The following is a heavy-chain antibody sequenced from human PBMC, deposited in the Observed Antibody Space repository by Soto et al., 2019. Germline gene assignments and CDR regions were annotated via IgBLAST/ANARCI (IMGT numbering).Heavy chain of an antibody. J-gene: IGHJ4*02. CDR2: ISGSGGST. V-gene: IGHV3-23*01. CDR3: AKERIRGYYSPIDY. D-gene: IGHD3-22*01. Sequence: PGGSLGLSCAASGFTFSSYAMSWVRQAPGKGLEWVSAISGSGGSTYYADSVKGRFTISRGNSKNTLYLQMNSLRAEDTAVYYCAKERIRGYYSPIDYWGQGTLVTVSS. CDR1: GFTFSSYA.